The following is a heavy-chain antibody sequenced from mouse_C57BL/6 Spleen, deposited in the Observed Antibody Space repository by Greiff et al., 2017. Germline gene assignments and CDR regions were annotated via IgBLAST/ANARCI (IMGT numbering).Heavy chain of an antibody. D-gene: IGHD2-4*01. V-gene: IGHV5-15*01. CDR1: GFTFSDYG. J-gene: IGHJ4*01. Sequence: EVKLMESGGGLVQPGGSLKLSCAASGFTFSDYGMAWVRQAPRKGPEWVAFISNLAYSIYYADTVTGRFTISRENAKNTLYLEMSSLRSEDTAMYYCARTGDYTSFYYAMDYWGQGTSVTVSS. CDR3: ARTGDYTSFYYAMDY. CDR2: ISNLAYSI.